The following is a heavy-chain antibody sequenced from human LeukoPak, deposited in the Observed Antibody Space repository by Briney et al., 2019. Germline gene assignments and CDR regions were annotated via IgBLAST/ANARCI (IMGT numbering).Heavy chain of an antibody. D-gene: IGHD4-23*01. CDR1: GFTFSSYW. V-gene: IGHV3-7*01. CDR3: ARLDGGNSGFFDF. CDR2: INQDGSEK. J-gene: IGHJ4*02. Sequence: HPGGSLRLSCAASGFTFSSYWMTWVRQAPGKGLEWVANINQDGSEKHYVDSVKGRFTISRDNAQNSLYLQMNSLRAEDSALFYCARLDGGNSGFFDFWGQGTLVTVSS.